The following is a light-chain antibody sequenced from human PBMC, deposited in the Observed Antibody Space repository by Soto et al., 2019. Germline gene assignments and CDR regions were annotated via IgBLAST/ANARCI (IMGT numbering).Light chain of an antibody. V-gene: IGKV3-20*01. CDR2: GAF. J-gene: IGKJ1*01. CDR1: QSVTSNY. CDR3: QQYGSSPT. Sequence: EIVLTQSPGTLSLSPGERAALSCRASQSVTSNYVAWYQQRPGQAPRLLIYGAFSRATGIPDRFSGSGPGTDFTLTVSRLEPEDFAVYYCQQYGSSPTFGQGTKVEI.